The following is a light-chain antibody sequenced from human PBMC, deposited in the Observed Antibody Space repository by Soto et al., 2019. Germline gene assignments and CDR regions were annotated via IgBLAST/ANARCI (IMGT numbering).Light chain of an antibody. J-gene: IGLJ1*01. Sequence: QSVLTQPASVSGSPGQSITISCTGTSSDVGCYNYVSWYQQHPGKAPKLMIYDVSNRPSGVSNRFSGSKSGNTASLTISGLQAEDEADYYCSSYTSSSTGVFGTGTKVTVL. V-gene: IGLV2-14*01. CDR2: DVS. CDR3: SSYTSSSTGV. CDR1: SSDVGCYNY.